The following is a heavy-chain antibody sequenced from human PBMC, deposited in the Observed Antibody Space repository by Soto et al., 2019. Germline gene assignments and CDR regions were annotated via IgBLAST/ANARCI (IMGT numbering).Heavy chain of an antibody. Sequence: EVQLVESGGGLVKPGGSLRLSCAASGFTFSNAWMSWVRQAPGKGLEWVGRIKSKTDGGTTDYAAPVKGRFTISRDDSKNTLYLQMNSLKTEDTAVYYCTGDSICYEYFQHWGQGTLVTVSS. CDR3: TGDSICYEYFQH. V-gene: IGHV3-15*01. D-gene: IGHD3-22*01. CDR2: IKSKTDGGTT. CDR1: GFTFSNAW. J-gene: IGHJ1*01.